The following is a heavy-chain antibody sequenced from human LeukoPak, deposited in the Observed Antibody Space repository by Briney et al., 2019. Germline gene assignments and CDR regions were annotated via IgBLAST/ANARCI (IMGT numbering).Heavy chain of an antibody. D-gene: IGHD3-3*01. Sequence: GASVKVSCKASGGSFSSYAISWVRQAPGQGPEWMGGIIPLFGTANYAQKFQGRVTITADESTSTAYMELRILRSEDTAVYYCARGSQYYDFWSGPMGWYFDLWGRGTLVTVSS. J-gene: IGHJ2*01. V-gene: IGHV1-69*13. CDR3: ARGSQYYDFWSGPMGWYFDL. CDR2: IIPLFGTA. CDR1: GGSFSSYA.